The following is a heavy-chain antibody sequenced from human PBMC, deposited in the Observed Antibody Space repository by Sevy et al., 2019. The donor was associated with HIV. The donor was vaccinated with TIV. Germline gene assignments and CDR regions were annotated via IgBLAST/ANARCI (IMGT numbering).Heavy chain of an antibody. Sequence: WETVSLTCVVSGGSISSSNWWSWDRQPPGTGLEWIGEIYHSGSTNYNPSLESRVSISIDKSKNHFSLKVNSVTAADTAVYYCARDDSALYSYGLDLWGQGTTVTVSS. V-gene: IGHV4-4*02. CDR2: IYHSGST. CDR3: ARDDSALYSYGLDL. J-gene: IGHJ6*02. CDR1: GGSISSSNW. D-gene: IGHD2-15*01.